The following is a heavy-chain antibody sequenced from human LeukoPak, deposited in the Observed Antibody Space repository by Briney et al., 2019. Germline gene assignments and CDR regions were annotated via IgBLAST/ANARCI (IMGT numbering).Heavy chain of an antibody. J-gene: IGHJ6*03. D-gene: IGHD6-6*01. CDR2: ISSSSSTI. CDR1: GFTFSSYS. Sequence: GGSLRLSCAASGFTFSSYSMNWVRQAPGKGLEWVSYISSSSSTIYYADSVKGRFTISRDNAKNSLYLQMNSLRAEDTAVYYCASSPLSSSSPPSPSYYYYMDVWGKGTTVTVSS. CDR3: ASSPLSSSSPPSPSYYYYMDV. V-gene: IGHV3-48*04.